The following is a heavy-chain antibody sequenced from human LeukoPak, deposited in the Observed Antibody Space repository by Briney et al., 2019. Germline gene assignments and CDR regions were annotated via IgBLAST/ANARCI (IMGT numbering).Heavy chain of an antibody. CDR3: ARTLRYFDWLANPNWFDP. CDR1: GYTFTGYY. Sequence: ASVKVSCKASGYTFTGYYMHWVRQAPGQGLEWMGWINPNSGGTNYAQKFQGGVTMTRDTSISTAYMELSRLRSDDTAVYYCARTLRYFDWLANPNWFDPWGQGTLVTVSS. V-gene: IGHV1-2*02. D-gene: IGHD3-9*01. CDR2: INPNSGGT. J-gene: IGHJ5*02.